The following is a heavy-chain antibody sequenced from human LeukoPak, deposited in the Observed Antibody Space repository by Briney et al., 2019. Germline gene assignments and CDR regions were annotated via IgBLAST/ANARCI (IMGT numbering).Heavy chain of an antibody. CDR3: ARDGSYYGSGSYGDNWFDP. CDR1: GYTFTSYG. J-gene: IGHJ5*02. Sequence: ASVKVSCKASGYTFTSYGISWVQQAPGQGLEWMGWISAYNGNTNYAQKLQGRVTMTTNTSTSTAYMELRSLRSDDTAVYYCARDGSYYGSGSYGDNWFDPWGQGTLVTVSS. D-gene: IGHD3-10*01. V-gene: IGHV1-18*01. CDR2: ISAYNGNT.